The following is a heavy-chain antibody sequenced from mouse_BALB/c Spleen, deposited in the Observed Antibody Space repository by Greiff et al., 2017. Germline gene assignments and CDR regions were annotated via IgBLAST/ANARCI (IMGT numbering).Heavy chain of an antibody. J-gene: IGHJ3*01. CDR3: ARVLWVRPWPLAY. D-gene: IGHD2-14*01. CDR1: GFSLTGYG. V-gene: IGHV2-6-7*01. Sequence: QVQLQQSGPGLVAPSQSLSITCTVSGFSLTGYGVNWVRQPPGKGLEWLGRIWGDGSTDYNSALKSRLSISKDNSKTQVFLKMNSLQTDDTARYYCARVLWVRPWPLAYWGQGTLVTVSA. CDR2: IWGDGST.